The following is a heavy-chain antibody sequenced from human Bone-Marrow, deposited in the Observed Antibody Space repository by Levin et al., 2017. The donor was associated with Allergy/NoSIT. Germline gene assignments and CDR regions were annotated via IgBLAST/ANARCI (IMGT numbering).Heavy chain of an antibody. D-gene: IGHD6-25*01. Sequence: GGSLRLSCAASVFSFSVHAMHWVRLTPGKGLEWVAMIWFDGSEKYYGDSVKGRVTISRDSFQNRVDLQMNRLTGEDTAVYYCARGEGDNLGGSLDLWGQGTAVTVSA. V-gene: IGHV3-33*01. CDR1: VFSFSVHA. CDR3: ARGEGDNLGGSLDL. J-gene: IGHJ3*01. CDR2: IWFDGSEK.